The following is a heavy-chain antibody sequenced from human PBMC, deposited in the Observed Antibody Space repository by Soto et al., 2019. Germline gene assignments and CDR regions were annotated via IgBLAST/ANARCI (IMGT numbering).Heavy chain of an antibody. Sequence: PSETLSLTCSVSGVSIGSTNHYWGCIRQPPGKGFEWIGIVHYTGQTYYNPSLKSRVTVSVDTSQNQFSLRLTSVTAADTSVYYCARLPDVMAREFYFDSWGQGTLVTVSS. V-gene: IGHV4-39*01. CDR2: VHYTGQT. D-gene: IGHD3-10*01. CDR3: ARLPDVMAREFYFDS. CDR1: GVSIGSTNHY. J-gene: IGHJ4*02.